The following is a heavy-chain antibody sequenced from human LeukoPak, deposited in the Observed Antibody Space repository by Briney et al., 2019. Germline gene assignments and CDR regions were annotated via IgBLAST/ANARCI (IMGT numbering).Heavy chain of an antibody. D-gene: IGHD1-26*01. Sequence: GGSLRLSCAASGFTFSSYGMHWVRQAPGXGLEWVAVIWYDGSNKYYADSVKGRFTISRDNSKNTLYLQMNSLRAEDTAVYYCARPTYSGSYYWFDYWGQGTLVTVSS. CDR2: IWYDGSNK. J-gene: IGHJ4*02. CDR3: ARPTYSGSYYWFDY. CDR1: GFTFSSYG. V-gene: IGHV3-33*01.